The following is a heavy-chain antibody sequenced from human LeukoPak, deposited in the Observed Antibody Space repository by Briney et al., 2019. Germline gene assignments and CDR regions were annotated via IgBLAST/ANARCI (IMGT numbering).Heavy chain of an antibody. CDR1: GVSISNYY. D-gene: IGHD3-10*01. CDR2: LYYSGST. J-gene: IGHJ4*02. Sequence: PSETLSLTCTVSGVSISNYYWSWIRQPPGKGLEWIGYLYYSGSTNYNPSLKSRVTISGDTSKNQFSLKLTSVTAADTAVYYCARGLGSRYYFNSWGQGILVTVSS. CDR3: ARGLGSRYYFNS. V-gene: IGHV4-59*01.